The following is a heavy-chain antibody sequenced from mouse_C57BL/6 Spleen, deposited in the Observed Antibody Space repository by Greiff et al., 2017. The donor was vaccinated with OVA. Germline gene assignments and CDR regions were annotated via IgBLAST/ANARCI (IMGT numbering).Heavy chain of an antibody. CDR1: GYAFSSYW. CDR3: ARGDSNYLFDY. Sequence: VQLQQSGAELVKPGASVKISCKASGYAFSSYWMNWVKQRPGKGLEWIGQIYPGDGDTNYNGKFKGKATLTADKSSSTAYMQRSSLTSEDSAVYFCARGDSNYLFDYWGQGTTLTVSS. CDR2: IYPGDGDT. V-gene: IGHV1-80*01. J-gene: IGHJ2*01. D-gene: IGHD2-5*01.